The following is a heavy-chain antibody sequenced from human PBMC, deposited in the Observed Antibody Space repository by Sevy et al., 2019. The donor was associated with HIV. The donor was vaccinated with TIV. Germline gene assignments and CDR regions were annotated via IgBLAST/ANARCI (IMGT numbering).Heavy chain of an antibody. D-gene: IGHD6-13*01. V-gene: IGHV3-23*01. CDR3: AKDLAGPGRRYFDY. Sequence: GGSLRLSCAASGFAFYDYSMSWIRQAPGKGLEWVATLSFGCGKINYADSVKGRFTISRDNSKNSFYLQMDSLRAEDTAIYYCAKDLAGPGRRYFDYWGQGTLVTVSS. CDR1: GFAFYDYS. J-gene: IGHJ4*02. CDR2: LSFGCGKI.